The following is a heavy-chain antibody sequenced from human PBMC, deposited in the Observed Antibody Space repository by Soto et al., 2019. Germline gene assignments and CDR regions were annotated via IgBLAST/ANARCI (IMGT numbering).Heavy chain of an antibody. CDR2: ISGSGGST. J-gene: IGHJ4*02. CDR1: GFTFSSYA. D-gene: IGHD3-10*01. CDR3: AKRGSGSYYDY. V-gene: IGHV3-23*01. Sequence: EVQLLESGGGLVQPGGSLRLSCAASGFTFSSYAMSWVRQAPGKGLERVSVISGSGGSTYYADSVKGRFTISRDNSKNTLYLKMNSVRAEDTAVYYCAKRGSGSYYDYWGQGTLVTVSS.